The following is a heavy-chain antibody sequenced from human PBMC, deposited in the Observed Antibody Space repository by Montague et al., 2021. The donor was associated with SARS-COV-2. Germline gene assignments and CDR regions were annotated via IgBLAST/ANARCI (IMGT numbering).Heavy chain of an antibody. CDR3: ARFPTSYYYDSKAAPATPAAFDI. CDR1: GGSFSSSSYY. Sequence: SETLSLTCTVSGGSFSSSSYYWGWIRQPPGKGLEWIGSIYYSGSSYYNLYLKSRVSISVDKSKNQFSLKLSSVTAADTAVYYCARFPTSYYYDSKAAPATPAAFDIWGQGTMVTVSS. D-gene: IGHD3-22*01. CDR2: IYYSGSS. V-gene: IGHV4-39*01. J-gene: IGHJ3*02.